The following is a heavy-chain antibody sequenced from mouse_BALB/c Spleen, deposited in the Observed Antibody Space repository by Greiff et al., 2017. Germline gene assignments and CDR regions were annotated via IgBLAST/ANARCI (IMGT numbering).Heavy chain of an antibody. D-gene: IGHD4-1*01. J-gene: IGHJ4*01. CDR3: ARDPLTGNAMDY. Sequence: ESGPGLVKPSQSLSLTCSVTGYSITSGYYWNWIRQFPGNKLEWMGYISYDGSNNYNPSLKNRISITRDTSKNQFFLKLNSVTTEDTATYYCARDPLTGNAMDYWGQGTSVTVSS. V-gene: IGHV3-6*02. CDR2: ISYDGSN. CDR1: GYSITSGYY.